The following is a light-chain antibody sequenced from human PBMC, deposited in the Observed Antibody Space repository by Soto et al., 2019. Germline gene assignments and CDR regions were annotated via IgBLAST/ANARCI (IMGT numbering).Light chain of an antibody. CDR3: QQYGSSLFT. CDR1: QSVSSN. V-gene: IGKV3-20*01. CDR2: GTS. Sequence: ENVMKQSPAPLSVSPVDRATFSCRASQSVSSNLAWYQQKPGQPHRVLIYGTSIRASGVPERFSGGGSGTDFTLTITRLEPEDLAVYYCQQYGSSLFTGGPGTKVAI. J-gene: IGKJ3*01.